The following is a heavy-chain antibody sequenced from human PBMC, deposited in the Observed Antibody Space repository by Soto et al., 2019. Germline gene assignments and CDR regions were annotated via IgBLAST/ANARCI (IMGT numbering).Heavy chain of an antibody. CDR2: IXYSGST. D-gene: IGHD3-22*01. Sequence: QVQLQESGPGLVKPSQTLSLTCTVSGGXXXXGXXXXXXXXXXXXXXXXXIGYIXYSGSTYYNPSLKSRVTISVDTSKNQFSLKLSSVTAADTAVYYCARXTRLYYYDSSGYYSGAFDIWGQGTMVTVSS. CDR3: ARXTRLYYYDSSGYYSGAFDI. J-gene: IGHJ3*02. CDR1: GGXXXXGXXX. V-gene: IGHV4-31*03.